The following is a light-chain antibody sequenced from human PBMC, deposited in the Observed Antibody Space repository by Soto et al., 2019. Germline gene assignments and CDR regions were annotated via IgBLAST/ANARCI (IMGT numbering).Light chain of an antibody. V-gene: IGKV1-9*01. CDR1: QGISSY. Sequence: DIQLTQSPSFLSASVGDRVTITCRASQGISSYLAWYQQKPGKAPQLLIYAASTLQSGVPSRFSGSGSGTEFTLTISSLQPEDFATYYCQQLHSNPYTFGQGTKVEI. J-gene: IGKJ2*01. CDR3: QQLHSNPYT. CDR2: AAS.